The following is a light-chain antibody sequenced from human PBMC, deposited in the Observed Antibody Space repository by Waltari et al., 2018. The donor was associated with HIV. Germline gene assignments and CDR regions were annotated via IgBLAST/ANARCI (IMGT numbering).Light chain of an antibody. J-gene: IGLJ1*01. V-gene: IGLV1-47*01. Sequence: QSVLTQPPSASGTPGQRVTIPCSGSSPNIRGNFVYLYQQRPGTAPKLLIYRDNQRPSGVPDRFSGSKSGTSASLAINGLRSEDEADYYCAAWDDSLSGLYVFGTGTKVTVL. CDR2: RDN. CDR3: AAWDDSLSGLYV. CDR1: SPNIRGNF.